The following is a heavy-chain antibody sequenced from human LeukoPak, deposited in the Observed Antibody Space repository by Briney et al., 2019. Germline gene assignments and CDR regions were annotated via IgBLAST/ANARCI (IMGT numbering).Heavy chain of an antibody. V-gene: IGHV3-15*01. D-gene: IGHD2-2*01. CDR3: TTVYCSSTSCLDY. CDR1: GLILSNAW. Sequence: GGSLRLSCAAPGLILSNAWMSWVRQAPGKGLEWVGRIKSKSDGGTTDYAAPVKGRFSISRDDSENTLYLQMNSLKTEDTAVYYCTTVYCSSTSCLDYWGQGTLVTVSS. J-gene: IGHJ4*02. CDR2: IKSKSDGGTT.